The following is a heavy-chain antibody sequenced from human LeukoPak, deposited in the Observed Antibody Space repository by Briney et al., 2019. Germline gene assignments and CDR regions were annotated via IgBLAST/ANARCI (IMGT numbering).Heavy chain of an antibody. CDR2: VYTSGKT. Sequence: SETLSLTCTVSGGSISSGTYHWNWVRQPAGKGLEWIGRVYTSGKTNYNTSLKSRVTISVDTAKTQFSLKLSSVVAADPARYYCVRENPWYTSPFDYWGQGTLVTVSS. D-gene: IGHD6-13*01. V-gene: IGHV4-61*02. J-gene: IGHJ4*02. CDR3: VRENPWYTSPFDY. CDR1: GGSISSGTYH.